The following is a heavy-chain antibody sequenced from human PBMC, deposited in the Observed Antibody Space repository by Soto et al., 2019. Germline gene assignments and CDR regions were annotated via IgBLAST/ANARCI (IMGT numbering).Heavy chain of an antibody. CDR3: ARDLDYGGNSETFDR. D-gene: IGHD4-17*01. CDR1: DLNIPDLA. V-gene: IGHV3-23*01. J-gene: IGHJ3*02. Sequence: PGGSQRLSCVGSDLNIPDLAVHWVRQAPGKGLEWVSGIYCSGGTTYYADSVKGRFTISRDNSKNTLYLQMNSLRAEDTAIYYCARDLDYGGNSETFDRWGQGTMVTVSS. CDR2: IYCSGGTT.